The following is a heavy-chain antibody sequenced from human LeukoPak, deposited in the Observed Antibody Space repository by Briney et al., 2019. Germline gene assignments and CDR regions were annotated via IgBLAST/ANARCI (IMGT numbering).Heavy chain of an antibody. CDR2: IFYSGST. J-gene: IGHJ4*02. Sequence: SGTLSLTCTVSGGSMSSYHWTWMRQPPGKGLEWIGYIFYSGSTNHNPSLKSRVTISLDTSKSQFSLMLSSVTAADTAVYYCARGEMSSSWSELGHRGQGTLVTVSS. D-gene: IGHD6-6*01. V-gene: IGHV4-59*01. CDR3: ARGEMSSSWSELGH. CDR1: GGSMSSYH.